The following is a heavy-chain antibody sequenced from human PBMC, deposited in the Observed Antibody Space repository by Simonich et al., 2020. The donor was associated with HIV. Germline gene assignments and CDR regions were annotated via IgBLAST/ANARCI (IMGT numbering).Heavy chain of an antibody. Sequence: QVQLQQWGAGLLKPSETLSLTCAVYGGSFSGYYWSWIRQPPGKGLGWIGEINHSGRTNYNPSLKRRVTISVDTSKNQFSLKLSSVTAADTAVYYCARRGPRYYDSSGYYSRWGQGTLVTVSS. V-gene: IGHV4-34*01. CDR3: ARRGPRYYDSSGYYSR. D-gene: IGHD3-22*01. CDR1: GGSFSGYY. J-gene: IGHJ4*02. CDR2: INHSGRT.